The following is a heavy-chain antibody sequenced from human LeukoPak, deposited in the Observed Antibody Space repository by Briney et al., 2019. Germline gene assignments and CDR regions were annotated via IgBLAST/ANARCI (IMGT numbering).Heavy chain of an antibody. J-gene: IGHJ4*02. CDR3: ARGTGTVNFDC. CDR1: SDSISNYY. D-gene: IGHD7-27*01. V-gene: IGHV4-4*07. Sequence: KPSETLSLTCTVSSDSISNYYVSWIRQTAGQGLEWIGRIYTNGNTNYNPSLKSRVTMSVDTSKTQFSLRLSSVTAADMAVYYSARGTGTVNFDCWGQGTLVTVSA. CDR2: IYTNGNT.